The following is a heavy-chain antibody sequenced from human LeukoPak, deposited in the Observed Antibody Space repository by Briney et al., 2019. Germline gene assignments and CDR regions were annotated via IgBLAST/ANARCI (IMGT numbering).Heavy chain of an antibody. CDR3: ARNRGDNTFDY. D-gene: IGHD3-10*01. CDR2: IYPGESDT. Sequence: GESLKISFKGSGYSFSNYWIGWVRQMPGKGLEWMGFIYPGESDTRYSPSFQGQVTISADKSISTAYLQWRSLKASDTAMYYCARNRGDNTFDYWGQGILVTVSS. CDR1: GYSFSNYW. V-gene: IGHV5-51*01. J-gene: IGHJ4*02.